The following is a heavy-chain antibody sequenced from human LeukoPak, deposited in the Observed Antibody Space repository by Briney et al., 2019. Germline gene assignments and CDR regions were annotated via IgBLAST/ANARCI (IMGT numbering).Heavy chain of an antibody. Sequence: AGGSLRLSCAASGFTFSSYAMSWVRQAPGKGLEWVSAISGSGGSTYYADSVKGRFTISRDNSKNTLYLQMNSLRAEDTAVYYCAKDQERYYYDSSGYYRRSNYYYYGMDVWGQGTTVTVSS. D-gene: IGHD3-22*01. V-gene: IGHV3-23*01. J-gene: IGHJ6*02. CDR2: ISGSGGST. CDR3: AKDQERYYYDSSGYYRRSNYYYYGMDV. CDR1: GFTFSSYA.